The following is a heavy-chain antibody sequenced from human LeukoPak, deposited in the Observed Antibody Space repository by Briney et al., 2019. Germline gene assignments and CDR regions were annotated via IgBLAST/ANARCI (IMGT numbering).Heavy chain of an antibody. J-gene: IGHJ4*02. CDR2: IRYDGSIK. CDR3: AKVAYGAYTDFDY. Sequence: GGSLRLSCAASGFTFSSYGMHWGRQAPGKGLEWVAFIRYDGSIKYYAASVKGRFTISRDNSKNTLYLQMNSLRAEDTAVYYCAKVAYGAYTDFDYWGQGTLVTVSS. D-gene: IGHD4/OR15-4a*01. V-gene: IGHV3-30*02. CDR1: GFTFSSYG.